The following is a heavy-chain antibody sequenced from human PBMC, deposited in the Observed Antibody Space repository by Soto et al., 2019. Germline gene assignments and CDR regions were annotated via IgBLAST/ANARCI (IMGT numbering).Heavy chain of an antibody. V-gene: IGHV1-46*03. CDR3: ARTGCSGGSCFSSYFQH. J-gene: IGHJ1*01. CDR2: INPSGGST. Sequence: ASVEVSCKACGYSFTSCYRHWVWQAPGQGLEWMGIINPSGGSTSYAQKFQGRVTMTRDTSTSTVYMELSSLRSEDTAVYYCARTGCSGGSCFSSYFQHWGQGTLVTVSS. CDR1: GYSFTSCY. D-gene: IGHD2-15*01.